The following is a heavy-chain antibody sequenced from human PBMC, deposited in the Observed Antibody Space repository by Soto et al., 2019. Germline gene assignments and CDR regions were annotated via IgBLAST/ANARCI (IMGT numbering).Heavy chain of an antibody. J-gene: IGHJ6*02. CDR1: GGTFSSYA. D-gene: IGHD6-13*01. V-gene: IGHV1-69*06. Sequence: QVQLVQSGAEVKKPGSSVKVSCKASGGTFSSYAISWVRQAPGQGLEWMGGIIPIFGTANYAQKFQGRVTITADKSTSTAYMELSSLRSEDTAVYYCARGREAAAGTYDYYGMDVWGQGTTVTVSS. CDR3: ARGREAAAGTYDYYGMDV. CDR2: IIPIFGTA.